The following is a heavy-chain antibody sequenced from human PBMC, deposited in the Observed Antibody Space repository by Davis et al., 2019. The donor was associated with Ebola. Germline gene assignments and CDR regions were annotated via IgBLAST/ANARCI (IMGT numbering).Heavy chain of an antibody. CDR3: ARVKGVEQQLVYYYYGMDV. J-gene: IGHJ6*04. CDR1: GFTFSSYA. CDR2: ISGSGGST. Sequence: GGSLRLSCAASGFTFSSYAMSWVRQAPGKGLEWVSAISGSGGSTYYADSVKGRFTISRDNAKNSLYLQMNSLRDEDTAVYYCARVKGVEQQLVYYYYGMDVWGKGTTVTVSS. D-gene: IGHD6-13*01. V-gene: IGHV3-23*01.